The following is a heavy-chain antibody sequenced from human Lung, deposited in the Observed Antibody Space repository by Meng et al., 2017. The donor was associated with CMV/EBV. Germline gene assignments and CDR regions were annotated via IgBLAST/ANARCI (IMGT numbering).Heavy chain of an antibody. CDR2: IDSDGINI. V-gene: IGHV3-74*01. CDR3: ASARGVVRYAFDI. D-gene: IGHD2-15*01. CDR1: GFTFGTYW. Sequence: SCAASGFTFGTYWMHWVRLVPGKGLVWVSRIDSDGININYADSVKGRFTISRDNARNTLYLQMDSLRVEDTAVYYCASARGVVRYAFDIWGQGTRVTVSS. J-gene: IGHJ3*02.